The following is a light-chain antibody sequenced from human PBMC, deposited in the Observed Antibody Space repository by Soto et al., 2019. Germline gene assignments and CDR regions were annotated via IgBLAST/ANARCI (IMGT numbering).Light chain of an antibody. J-gene: IGKJ1*01. Sequence: AIRMTQSPSSFSASTGDRVTITCRASQGISSYLAWYQQKPGKAPELLIYAASTLQSGVPSRFSGSGSGTDFTLTISSLQSEDFAVYYCQQYNNWPQTFGQGDQGGYK. V-gene: IGKV1-8*01. CDR1: QGISSY. CDR3: QQYNNWPQT. CDR2: AAS.